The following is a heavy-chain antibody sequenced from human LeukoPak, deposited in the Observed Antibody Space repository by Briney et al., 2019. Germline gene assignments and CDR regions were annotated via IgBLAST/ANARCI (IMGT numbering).Heavy chain of an antibody. Sequence: PGGSLRLSCAASGFTFSSYAMNWVRQAPGKGLEWVSSISSSSSYIYYADSVKGRFTISRDNAKNSLYLQMNSLRAEDTAVYYCARDGGSGYCSGGSCSTFNLYYYYYYMDVWGKGTTVTVSS. CDR3: ARDGGSGYCSGGSCSTFNLYYYYYYMDV. D-gene: IGHD2-15*01. J-gene: IGHJ6*03. CDR2: ISSSSSYI. V-gene: IGHV3-21*01. CDR1: GFTFSSYA.